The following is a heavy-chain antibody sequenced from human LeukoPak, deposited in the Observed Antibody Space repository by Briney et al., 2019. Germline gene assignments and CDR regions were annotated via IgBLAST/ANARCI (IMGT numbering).Heavy chain of an antibody. Sequence: GGSLRLSCLTSGFTLSTNAMSWVRQAPGKGLEWISGISGSGASTYYADSVKGRFTISRDNSKDTLYLQMNSLRAEDTAVYYCAKETNCGYWGQGTLVTVSS. CDR1: GFTLSTNA. CDR3: AKETNCGY. CDR2: ISGSGAST. J-gene: IGHJ4*02. V-gene: IGHV3-23*01. D-gene: IGHD1-1*01.